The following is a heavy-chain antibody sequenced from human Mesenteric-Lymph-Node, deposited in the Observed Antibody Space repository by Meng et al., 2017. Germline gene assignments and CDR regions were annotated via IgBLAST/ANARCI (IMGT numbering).Heavy chain of an antibody. CDR1: GFTFSSYW. CDR3: ARVKFHSNYGLYGMDV. D-gene: IGHD4-11*01. J-gene: IGHJ6*02. V-gene: IGHV3-72*01. Sequence: GGSLRLSCAASGFTFSSYWMSWVRQAPGKGLEWVGRSRNKADSYTTEYAASVKGRFTISRDDSENSLYLQMNSLKTEDTAVYYCARVKFHSNYGLYGMDVWGQGTTVTVSS. CDR2: SRNKADSYTT.